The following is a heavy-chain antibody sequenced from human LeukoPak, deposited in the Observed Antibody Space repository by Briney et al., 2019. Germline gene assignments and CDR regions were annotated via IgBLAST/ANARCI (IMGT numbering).Heavy chain of an antibody. CDR3: VKVDT. Sequence: GGSLRLSCVASGFTFSTSGIHWVHQSPGKGLDWVAFIRNDGNKKNYAESVKGRFTISRDNSKNTLYLQMDSLSAEDTAVYYCVKVDTWGQGTLVTVSS. CDR2: IRNDGNKK. CDR1: GFTFSTSG. J-gene: IGHJ4*02. D-gene: IGHD5-18*01. V-gene: IGHV3-30*02.